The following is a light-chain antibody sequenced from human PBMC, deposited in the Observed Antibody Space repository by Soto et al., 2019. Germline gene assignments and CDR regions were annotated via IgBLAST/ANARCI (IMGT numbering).Light chain of an antibody. CDR1: QTVSSN. CDR2: GAS. V-gene: IGKV3-15*01. CDR3: QQYHNWYT. Sequence: EIVMTQSPATLSVSPGERATLFCRASQTVSSNLAWYQQRPGQAPRLLIYGASTSATGIPARFSGSGSGTEFTLTINSLQSEDFADYYCQQYHNWYTFGQGTKLEIK. J-gene: IGKJ2*01.